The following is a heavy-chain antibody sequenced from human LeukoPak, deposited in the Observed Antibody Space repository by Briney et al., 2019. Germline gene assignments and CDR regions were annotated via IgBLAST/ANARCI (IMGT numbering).Heavy chain of an antibody. V-gene: IGHV3-23*01. Sequence: GGSLRLSCAASVFTFSSYAMSWVRQATGKGLEWVTDNSGSGGSTYYADSVKGRFTISRDNAKNSLYLQKNSLRAEDTALYYCARVGGYDYVWGSYRLYNWFDPWGQGTLVTVSS. D-gene: IGHD3-16*02. CDR1: VFTFSSYA. CDR2: NSGSGGST. J-gene: IGHJ5*02. CDR3: ARVGGYDYVWGSYRLYNWFDP.